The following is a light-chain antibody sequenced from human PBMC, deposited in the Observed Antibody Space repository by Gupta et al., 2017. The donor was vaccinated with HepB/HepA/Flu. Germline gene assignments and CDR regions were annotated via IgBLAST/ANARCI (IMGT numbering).Light chain of an antibody. CDR3: QQYGSSPYT. J-gene: IGKJ2*01. CDR2: GAS. V-gene: IGKV3-20*01. CDR1: ERVGSNY. Sequence: ENVLMQSPGTLALSLGERSPLSCRASERVGSNYLAWFHQKPGQAPRLLIYGASNRATGIPDRFSGSGSGTDFTLTISRLEPEDFALYYCQQYGSSPYTFGQGTKLEIK.